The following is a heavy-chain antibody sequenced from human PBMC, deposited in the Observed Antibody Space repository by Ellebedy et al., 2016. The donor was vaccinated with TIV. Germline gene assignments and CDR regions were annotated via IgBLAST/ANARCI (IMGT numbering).Heavy chain of an antibody. V-gene: IGHV3-23*01. CDR1: GFTFGSFA. CDR2: ISGGGDNT. D-gene: IGHD3-22*01. J-gene: IGHJ4*02. Sequence: GESLKISCAASGFTFGSFAMHWVRQAPGKGLEWLSVISGGGDNTYNADSVKGRFTSIRDNSKNTLYLQMDRMRAEDTAVYYCAKGTSSGFNYDRVGCEYWGQGTLVTVSS. CDR3: AKGTSSGFNYDRVGCEY.